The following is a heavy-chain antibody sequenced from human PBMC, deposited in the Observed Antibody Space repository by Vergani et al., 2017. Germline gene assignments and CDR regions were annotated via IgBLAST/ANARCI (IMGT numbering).Heavy chain of an antibody. CDR2: IHYSENT. Sequence: QVVLQESGPGLVKSSETLSLTCSVSFDSIRNLYCNWIRQPPGKGLEWIGSIHYSENTNYNPSLKTRVTISVDTSKNQFSLTLTSVTAADTAEYYCASDTHSGQRADRWGQGILVTVTS. J-gene: IGHJ5*02. CDR3: ASDTHSGQRADR. D-gene: IGHD6-19*01. V-gene: IGHV4-59*11. CDR1: FDSIRNLY.